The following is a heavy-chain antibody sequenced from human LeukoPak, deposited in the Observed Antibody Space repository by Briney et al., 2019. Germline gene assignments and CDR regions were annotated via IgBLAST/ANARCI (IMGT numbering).Heavy chain of an antibody. D-gene: IGHD3-10*01. CDR2: INPNSGGT. CDR1: GYTFTGYY. Sequence: ASVKVSCKASGYTFTGYYMHWVRQAPGQGLEWMGWINPNSGGTNYAQKFQGRVTMTRDTSISTAHMELSRLRSDDTAVYYCARGLSPLITMVRGVKRDYYMDVWGKGTTVTVSS. V-gene: IGHV1-2*02. J-gene: IGHJ6*03. CDR3: ARGLSPLITMVRGVKRDYYMDV.